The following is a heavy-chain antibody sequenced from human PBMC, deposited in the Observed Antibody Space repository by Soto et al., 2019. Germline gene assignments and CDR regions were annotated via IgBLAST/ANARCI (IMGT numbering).Heavy chain of an antibody. V-gene: IGHV1-69*04. J-gene: IGHJ4*02. D-gene: IGHD3-22*01. CDR2: IILSIGII. Sequence: QVQLVQSGAEVKKPGSSVKVSCKASGGTFSSFVISWLRQAPGQGLEWMGRIILSIGIINYAQKFQGRVTIPADTSTSTAYMELSSLSSDDTAVYSCAREGDMKFHSDSSDEPGYWGQGTLVTVSS. CDR3: AREGDMKFHSDSSDEPGY. CDR1: GGTFSSFV.